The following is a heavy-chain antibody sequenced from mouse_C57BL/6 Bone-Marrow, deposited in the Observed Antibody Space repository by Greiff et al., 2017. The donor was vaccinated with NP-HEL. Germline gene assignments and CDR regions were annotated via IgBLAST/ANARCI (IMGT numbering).Heavy chain of an antibody. Sequence: VQLQQPGAELVKPGASVKLSCKASGYTFTSYWMHWVKQRPGQGLEWIGMIHPNSGSTNYNEKFKSKATLTVDKSSSTAYMQLSSLTSEDSAVYYGARGGYDGYPFAYWGQGTLVTVSA. V-gene: IGHV1-64*01. CDR1: GYTFTSYW. CDR3: ARGGYDGYPFAY. J-gene: IGHJ3*01. CDR2: IHPNSGST. D-gene: IGHD2-3*01.